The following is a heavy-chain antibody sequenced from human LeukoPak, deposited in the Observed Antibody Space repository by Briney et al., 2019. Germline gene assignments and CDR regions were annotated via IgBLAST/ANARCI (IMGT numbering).Heavy chain of an antibody. J-gene: IGHJ3*02. CDR1: GFTFDDYA. V-gene: IGHV3-9*01. Sequence: GGSLRLSCAASGFTFDDYAMYWVRQAPGKGLEWVSGISWNSNNIGYADSVKGRFTISRDNAKNSLYLQMNSLRAEDTAVYYCARGQNAFDIWGQGTMVTVSS. CDR3: ARGQNAFDI. CDR2: ISWNSNNI.